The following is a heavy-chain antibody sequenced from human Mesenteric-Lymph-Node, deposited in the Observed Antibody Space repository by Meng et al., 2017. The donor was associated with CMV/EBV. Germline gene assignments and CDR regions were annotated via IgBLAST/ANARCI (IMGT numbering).Heavy chain of an antibody. Sequence: GSTFSSYAMSWVRQAPGKGLEWVAGISASGDSTYYADSVKGRFTISRDNSYNTLYVQMTSLRAEDTAVYYCAKDQVSKYPLYYAMDVWGQGTTVTVSS. CDR3: AKDQVSKYPLYYAMDV. V-gene: IGHV3-23*01. D-gene: IGHD2-2*01. CDR2: ISASGDST. J-gene: IGHJ6*02. CDR1: GSTFSSYA.